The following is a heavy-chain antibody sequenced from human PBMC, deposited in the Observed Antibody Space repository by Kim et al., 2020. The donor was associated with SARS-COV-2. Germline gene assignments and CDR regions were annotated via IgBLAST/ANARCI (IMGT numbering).Heavy chain of an antibody. D-gene: IGHD2-15*01. CDR3: AKYQYCICGSCYFSVSYSGMDF. Sequence: GGSLRLSCAASGFIFSNYGMPWVRQAPGKGLEWVAVISYDGSNKFYADSVKGRFTISRDNSKPTIYLQFNSLRSEDTAVYYSAKYQYCICGSCYFSVSYSGMDFWGQGTTVIVSS. CDR2: ISYDGSNK. J-gene: IGHJ6*02. CDR1: GFIFSNYG. V-gene: IGHV3-30*18.